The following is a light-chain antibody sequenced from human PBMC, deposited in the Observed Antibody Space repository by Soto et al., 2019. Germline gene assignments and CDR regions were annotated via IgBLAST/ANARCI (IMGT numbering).Light chain of an antibody. CDR3: QQYACSPKT. V-gene: IGKV3-20*01. CDR1: QSVSSSY. J-gene: IGKJ2*01. CDR2: GAS. Sequence: EIVLTQSPGTLSLSPGERATLSCRASQSVSSSYLAWYQQKPGQAPRLLIYGASSRATGFPDRFSGSGSGTDFTLTLSRLEPEDFAVYYCQQYACSPKTFGQGTKLEIK.